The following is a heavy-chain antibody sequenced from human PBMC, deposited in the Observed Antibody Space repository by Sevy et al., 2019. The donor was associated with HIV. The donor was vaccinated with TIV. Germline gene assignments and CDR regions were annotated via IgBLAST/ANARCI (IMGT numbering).Heavy chain of an antibody. J-gene: IGHJ6*02. D-gene: IGHD3-22*01. Sequence: GGSLRLSCAASGFTFSSYSMNWVRQAPGKGLEWVSSISSSSSYIYYADSVKGRFTISRDNAKNSLYLQMNSLRAEGTAVYYCARVKNYYDSSGYYYYPNYYYYGMDVWGQGTTVTVPS. CDR3: ARVKNYYDSSGYYYYPNYYYYGMDV. V-gene: IGHV3-21*01. CDR1: GFTFSSYS. CDR2: ISSSSSYI.